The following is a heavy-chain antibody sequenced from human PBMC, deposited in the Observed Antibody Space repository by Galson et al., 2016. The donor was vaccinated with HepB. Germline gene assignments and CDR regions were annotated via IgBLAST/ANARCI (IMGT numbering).Heavy chain of an antibody. CDR1: GGSVSSASLY. CDR3: AKDEGFYNGMDF. V-gene: IGHV4-61*01. Sequence: SETLSLTCTVSGGSVSSASLYWSWVRQPTGKGLEWIGYISDSESTNYNPSLKGRVTISLDRSKNQFPLRLNSVIAADTAVYYCAKDEGFYNGMDFWGQGTTVTVSS. CDR2: ISDSEST. D-gene: IGHD2-2*02. J-gene: IGHJ6*02.